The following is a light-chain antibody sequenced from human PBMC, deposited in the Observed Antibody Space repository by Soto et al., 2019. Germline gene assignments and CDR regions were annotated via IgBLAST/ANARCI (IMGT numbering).Light chain of an antibody. CDR2: GAS. J-gene: IGKJ1*01. CDR3: QQYGSSLPWT. Sequence: EIVLTQSPGTLSLSPGESATLSCRASQSVTSSYLAWYQQKPGQAPRLLIYGASSRATGIPDRFSGSGSGTDFTLSISRLEPEDFAVYYCQQYGSSLPWTFGQGTEVEIK. CDR1: QSVTSSY. V-gene: IGKV3-20*01.